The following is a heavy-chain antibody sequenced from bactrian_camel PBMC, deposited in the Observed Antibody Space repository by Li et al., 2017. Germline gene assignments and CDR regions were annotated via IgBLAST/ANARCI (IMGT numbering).Heavy chain of an antibody. CDR1: LSTYNTYC. CDR3: AAARLLGFGGYCVDDTY. V-gene: IGHV3S6*01. Sequence: HVQLVESGGGPVQVGGSLNLSCAASLSTYNTYCVGWFRQSPGKGRGGLAAIDNDGHTRYADSVKGRVTISKDNAKNTLYLQMNSLKPEDTAMYYCAAARLLGFGGYCVDDTYWGQ. D-gene: IGHD2*01. J-gene: IGHJ4*01. CDR2: IDNDGHT.